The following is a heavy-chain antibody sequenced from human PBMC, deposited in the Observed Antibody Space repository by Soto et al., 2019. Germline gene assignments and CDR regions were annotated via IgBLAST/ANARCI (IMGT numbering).Heavy chain of an antibody. CDR2: ISGSGTGT. Sequence: PGGSLRLSCAASGITFNNYALNWVRQAPGKGLEWVSGISGSGTGTYYADSVKGRFTISRDNAKNSLYLQMNSLRDDDTAVYYCARGSSNWAYYFDFWGQGTLVTVSS. CDR1: GITFNNYA. V-gene: IGHV3-23*01. D-gene: IGHD6-13*01. CDR3: ARGSSNWAYYFDF. J-gene: IGHJ4*02.